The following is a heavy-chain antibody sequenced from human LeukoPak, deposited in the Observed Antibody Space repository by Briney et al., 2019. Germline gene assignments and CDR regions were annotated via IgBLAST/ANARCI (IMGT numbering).Heavy chain of an antibody. CDR2: SRNKANSYST. D-gene: IGHD5-12*01. J-gene: IGHJ5*02. V-gene: IGHV3-72*01. CDR3: AREEAQVATMLNWFDP. Sequence: PGGSLRLSCAASGFTFSDHYMDWVRQAPGKGLEWVARSRNKANSYSTVYAASVKGRFTISRDVSKNSLYLQMNSLNTEDTAVYYCAREEAQVATMLNWFDPWGQGTLVTVSS. CDR1: GFTFSDHY.